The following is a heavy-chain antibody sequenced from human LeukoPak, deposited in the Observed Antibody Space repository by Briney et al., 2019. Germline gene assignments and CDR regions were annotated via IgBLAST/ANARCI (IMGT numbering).Heavy chain of an antibody. V-gene: IGHV4-34*01. J-gene: IGHJ4*01. D-gene: IGHD1-7*01. CDR1: GGSFSGYY. CDR3: ARGISGTWYFDY. Sequence: SETLSLTCAVYGGSFSGYYWSWIRQPPGKGLEWIWEINHSGSTNCNPSLKSRVTISVNTSKNQFSLKLSSVTAADTAVYYCARGISGTWYFDYWGHGTLVTVSS. CDR2: INHSGST.